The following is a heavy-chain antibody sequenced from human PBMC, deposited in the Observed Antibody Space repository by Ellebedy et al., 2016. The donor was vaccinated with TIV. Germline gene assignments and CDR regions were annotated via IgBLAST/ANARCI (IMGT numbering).Heavy chain of an antibody. J-gene: IGHJ4*02. CDR2: ITSKTDGGTT. Sequence: GESLKISCAASGFTFSNAWMSWVRPAPGQGLEWVGRITSKTDGGTTDYAAPVRGRFTIPRDDSKNTLYLQLNSLRTDDTAVYYCTTTSGWYKVFDYWGQGTLVTVSS. V-gene: IGHV3-15*01. CDR1: GFTFSNAW. D-gene: IGHD6-19*01. CDR3: TTTSGWYKVFDY.